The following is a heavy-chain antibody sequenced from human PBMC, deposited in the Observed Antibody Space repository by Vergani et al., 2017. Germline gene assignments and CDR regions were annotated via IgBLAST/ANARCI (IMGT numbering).Heavy chain of an antibody. D-gene: IGHD3-9*01. V-gene: IGHV3-9*01. J-gene: IGHJ5*02. Sequence: EVQLVESGGGLVQPGRSLRLSCAASGFTFDDYAMHWVRQAPGKGLEWVSGISWNSGSIGYADSVKGRFTISRDNAKNSLYLQMNSLRAEDTALYYCARAEVFYDILTGYYPSGWFDPWGQGTLVTVSS. CDR3: ARAEVFYDILTGYYPSGWFDP. CDR1: GFTFDDYA. CDR2: ISWNSGSI.